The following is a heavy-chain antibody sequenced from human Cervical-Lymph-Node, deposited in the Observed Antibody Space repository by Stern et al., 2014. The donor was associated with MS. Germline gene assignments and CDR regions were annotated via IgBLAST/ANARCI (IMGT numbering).Heavy chain of an antibody. CDR3: ARGVTAVTNYVPNWCFDL. V-gene: IGHV4-39*02. CDR1: GASITNRDY. Sequence: QVQLQESGPGLVKPSETLSLTCTVSGASITNRDYWGWIRQPPGKGLEWIGSVYYSGITYYRPSLKSRAAISIDTSRNQFFLRFTSVTATDTAVYFCARGVTAVTNYVPNWCFDLWGRGTLVTVSS. D-gene: IGHD4-11*01. CDR2: VYYSGIT. J-gene: IGHJ2*01.